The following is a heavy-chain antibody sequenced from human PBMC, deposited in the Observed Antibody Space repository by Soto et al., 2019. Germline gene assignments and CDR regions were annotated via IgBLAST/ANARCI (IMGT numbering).Heavy chain of an antibody. CDR2: IWYDGSNK. J-gene: IGHJ4*02. D-gene: IGHD6-19*01. CDR3: ARAIAVAGNDY. CDR1: GFTFSSYG. V-gene: IGHV3-33*01. Sequence: ESGGGVVQPGRSLRLSCAASGFTFSSYGMHWVRQAPGKGLEWVAVIWYDGSNKYYADSVKGRFTISRDNSKNTLYLQMNSLRAEDTAVYYCARAIAVAGNDYWGQGTLVTVSS.